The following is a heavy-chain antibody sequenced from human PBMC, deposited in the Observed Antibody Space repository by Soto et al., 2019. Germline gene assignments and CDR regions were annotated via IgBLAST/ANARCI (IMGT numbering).Heavy chain of an antibody. CDR1: EFTFISYG. V-gene: IGHV3-30*18. D-gene: IGHD2-21*02. J-gene: IGHJ6*02. Sequence: GGSLRLSCAASEFTFISYGMHWGRQAPGKGLEWVAVISYDGSNKYYADSVKGRFSISRDNSKNTLYLQMNSLRAEDTAVYYCAKVKSYIVVVSGPDYGMDVWGQGTTVTVSS. CDR2: ISYDGSNK. CDR3: AKVKSYIVVVSGPDYGMDV.